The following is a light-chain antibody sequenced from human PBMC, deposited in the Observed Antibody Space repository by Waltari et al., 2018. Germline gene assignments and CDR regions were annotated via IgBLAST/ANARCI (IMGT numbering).Light chain of an antibody. J-gene: IGLJ3*02. CDR2: DVT. CDR3: SSYRGSFTLV. CDR1: STAVGSHDN. V-gene: IGLV2-14*03. Sequence: QSALTQPASVPGSPGQSITLSCTGTSTAVGSHDNVYWSQKPPGKPPKLMIYDVTKRPSGVSNRFSGSKSGNTASLTISGLQAEDEADYYCSSYRGSFTLVFGGGTKVTVL.